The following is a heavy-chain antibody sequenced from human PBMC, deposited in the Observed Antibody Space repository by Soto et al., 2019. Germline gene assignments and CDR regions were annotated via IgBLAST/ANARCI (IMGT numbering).Heavy chain of an antibody. CDR1: GYTFTSYD. CDR3: ATNTGPRENWFDP. J-gene: IGHJ5*02. V-gene: IGHV1-8*02. CDR2: MNPNSGAT. Sequence: QVHLVQSGAEVKKPGASVTVSCKASGYTFTSYDINWVRQASGQGPEWMGWMNPNSGATGYAQKFQGRVTMTRNTSISTAYMDLSSLRSDDTAVYYCATNTGPRENWFDPWGQGTLVTVSS. D-gene: IGHD3-10*01.